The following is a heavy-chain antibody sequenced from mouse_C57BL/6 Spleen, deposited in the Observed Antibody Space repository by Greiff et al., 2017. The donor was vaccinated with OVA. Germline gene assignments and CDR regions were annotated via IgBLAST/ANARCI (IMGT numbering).Heavy chain of an antibody. Sequence: QVQLQQPGAELVMPGASVKLSCKASGYTFTSYWMHWVKQRPGQGLEWIGEIDPSDSYTNYNQKFKGKSTLTVDKSSSTAYMQLSSLTSEDSAVYYRARNYDYPYYFDYWGQGTTLTVSS. J-gene: IGHJ2*01. CDR1: GYTFTSYW. CDR2: IDPSDSYT. CDR3: ARNYDYPYYFDY. D-gene: IGHD2-4*01. V-gene: IGHV1-69*01.